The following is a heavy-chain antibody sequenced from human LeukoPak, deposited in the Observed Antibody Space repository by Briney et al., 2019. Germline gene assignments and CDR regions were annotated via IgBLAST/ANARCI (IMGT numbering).Heavy chain of an antibody. D-gene: IGHD6-19*01. CDR1: GGSISSYY. CDR2: IYYSGST. V-gene: IGHV4-59*01. Sequence: KPSETLSLTCTVSGGSISSYYWSWIRQPPGKGLEWIGYIYYSGSTNYNPSLKSRVTISVDTSKNQFSLKLSSVTAADTAVYYCASGGSEVAENWGHGNLVSVSS. J-gene: IGHJ4*01. CDR3: ASGGSEVAEN.